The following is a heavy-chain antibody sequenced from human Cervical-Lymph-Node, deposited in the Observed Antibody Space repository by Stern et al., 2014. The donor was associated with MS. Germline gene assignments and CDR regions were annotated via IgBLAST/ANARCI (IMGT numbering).Heavy chain of an antibody. CDR2: INPNSGGP. D-gene: IGHD2-2*01. Sequence: QVQLVQSGAEVRKPGASVKVSCKTSGYTFTEYYMHWVRPAPGQGLEWIGWINPNSGGPTYAQKLQGWVTMTRDTSIGTVYMELSRLRSDDTAVYYCAREVDCSSTSCLYYYYAMDVWGQGTTVTVS. V-gene: IGHV1-2*04. CDR1: GYTFTEYY. CDR3: AREVDCSSTSCLYYYYAMDV. J-gene: IGHJ6*02.